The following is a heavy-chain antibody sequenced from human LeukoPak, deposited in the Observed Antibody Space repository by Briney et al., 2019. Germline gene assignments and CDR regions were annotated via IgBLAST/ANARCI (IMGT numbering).Heavy chain of an antibody. V-gene: IGHV3-30*02. CDR3: ARRSRDGWYFDY. CDR1: GFIFSSYG. J-gene: IGHJ4*02. D-gene: IGHD5-24*01. CDR2: IRYDGSNK. Sequence: GGSLRLSCAASGFIFSSYGMHWVRQAPGKGLEWVTFIRYDGSNKYYADSVKGRFTISRDNSKNTLYLQMNSLRAEDTAVYYCARRSRDGWYFDYWGQGTLVTVSS.